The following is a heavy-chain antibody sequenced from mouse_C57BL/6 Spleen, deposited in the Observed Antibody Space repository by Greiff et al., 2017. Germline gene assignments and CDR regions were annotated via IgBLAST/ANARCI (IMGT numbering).Heavy chain of an antibody. J-gene: IGHJ2*01. CDR2: ISDGGSYT. CDR3: ARGYDAYYFDD. V-gene: IGHV5-4*01. D-gene: IGHD2-3*01. Sequence: EVQLVESGGGLVKPGGSLKLSCAASGFTFSSYAMSWVRQTPEKRLEWVATISDGGSYTNYPDNVKGRFTISRDNAKNNLYLQMSHLKSEDTAMYYCARGYDAYYFDDWGQGTTLTVSS. CDR1: GFTFSSYA.